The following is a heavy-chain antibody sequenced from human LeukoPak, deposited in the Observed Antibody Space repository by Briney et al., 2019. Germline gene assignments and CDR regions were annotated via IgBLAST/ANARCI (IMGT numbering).Heavy chain of an antibody. J-gene: IGHJ4*02. Sequence: SETLSLTCAVYGGSFSGYYWSWFRQPPGKGLEWIGEINHSGSTNSNPSLTSGVAISVDASKNQVSLKLSSVTAADTAVYYCARALSGSYYYYDYWGQGTLVTVSS. CDR1: GGSFSGYY. CDR3: ARALSGSYYYYDY. CDR2: INHSGST. D-gene: IGHD1-26*01. V-gene: IGHV4-34*01.